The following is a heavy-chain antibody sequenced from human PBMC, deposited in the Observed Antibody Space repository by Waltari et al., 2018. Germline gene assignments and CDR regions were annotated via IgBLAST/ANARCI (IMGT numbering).Heavy chain of an antibody. V-gene: IGHV3-7*01. D-gene: IGHD1-1*01. J-gene: IGHJ4*02. CDR3: ARDVPNGYFDY. CDR2: INQDGRDK. CDR1: GFTFKNYW. Sequence: EVHLVQSGGGLIQPGGSLRLSCGVSGFTFKNYWMTWVRQAPGKGLEWVANINQDGRDKHYVDSVEGRFTISRDNAQNSVYLQMNSLRAEDTAVYYCARDVPNGYFDYWGSGTLVTVSS.